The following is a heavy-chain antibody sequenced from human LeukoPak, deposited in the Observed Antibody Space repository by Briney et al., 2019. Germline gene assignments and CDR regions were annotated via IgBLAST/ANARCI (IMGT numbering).Heavy chain of an antibody. CDR2: INHSGST. J-gene: IGHJ4*02. Sequence: SETLSLTCAVYGGSFSGYYWSWIRQPPGKGLEWIGEINHSGSTNYNPSLKSRVTISVDTSKNQFSLKLSSVTAADTAVYYCARVILMAPPGYWGQGTLVTVSS. CDR3: ARVILMAPPGY. CDR1: GGSFSGYY. V-gene: IGHV4-34*01. D-gene: IGHD2-8*01.